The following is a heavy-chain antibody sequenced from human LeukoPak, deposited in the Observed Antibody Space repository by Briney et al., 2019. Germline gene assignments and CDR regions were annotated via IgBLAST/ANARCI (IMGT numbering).Heavy chain of an antibody. CDR2: FDPEDGET. J-gene: IGHJ4*02. CDR3: ATAYPPSSSWYYFDY. Sequence: ASVKVSCKVSGYTLTELSTHWVRQAPGKGLEWMGGFDPEDGETIYAQKFQGRVTMTEDTSTDTAYMELSSLRSEDTAVYYCATAYPPSSSWYYFDYWGQGTLVTVSS. D-gene: IGHD6-13*01. V-gene: IGHV1-24*01. CDR1: GYTLTELS.